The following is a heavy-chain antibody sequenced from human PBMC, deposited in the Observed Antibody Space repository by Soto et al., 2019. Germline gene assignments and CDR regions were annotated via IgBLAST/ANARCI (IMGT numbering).Heavy chain of an antibody. J-gene: IGHJ4*02. Sequence: QVQLQESGPGLVKPSGTLSLTCAVSGGSISSSNWGSWVRQPPGKGLEWMGEIYHSGSTNYNPSLKRRVTISVDKSKNQFSLKLSSVTAADTAVYYCARSGESIAVAASFDYWGQGTLVTGSS. CDR2: IYHSGST. CDR1: GGSISSSNW. CDR3: ARSGESIAVAASFDY. D-gene: IGHD6-19*01. V-gene: IGHV4-4*02.